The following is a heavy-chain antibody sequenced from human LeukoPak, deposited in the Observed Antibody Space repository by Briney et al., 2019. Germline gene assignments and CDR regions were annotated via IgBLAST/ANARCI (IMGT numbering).Heavy chain of an antibody. D-gene: IGHD1-26*01. CDR2: IYYSGST. J-gene: IGHJ6*02. CDR1: GGSISSGDYN. Sequence: SETLSLTCTVSGGSISSGDYNWSWIRQPPGKGLEWIGYIYYSGSTYYNPSLKSRLTIPMDRSKNQFSLKLSSVTAADTAVYYCARGLVGVYGMDVWGQGTTVTVSS. CDR3: ARGLVGVYGMDV. V-gene: IGHV4-30-4*01.